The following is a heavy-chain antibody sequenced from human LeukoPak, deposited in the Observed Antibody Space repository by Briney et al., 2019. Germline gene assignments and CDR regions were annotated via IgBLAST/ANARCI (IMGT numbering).Heavy chain of an antibody. CDR2: IYYSGST. CDR3: ATKGPSDAFDI. J-gene: IGHJ3*02. Sequence: PSETLSLTCTVSGGSISSYYWSWIRQPPGKGLEWIGYIYYSGSTNYNPSLKSRVTISVDTSKNQFSLKLSSVTAADTAVYYCATKGPSDAFDIWGQGTMVTVSS. V-gene: IGHV4-59*01. CDR1: GGSISSYY.